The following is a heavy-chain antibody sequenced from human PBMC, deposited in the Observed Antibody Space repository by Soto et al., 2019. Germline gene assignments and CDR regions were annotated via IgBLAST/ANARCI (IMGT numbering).Heavy chain of an antibody. V-gene: IGHV3-23*01. D-gene: IGHD2-8*02. J-gene: IGHJ4*02. Sequence: EVQLLESGGGLVQPGGSLRLSCAASGFTFSSYAMNWVRQAPGKGLEWVSAISGSGGSTYYADSVKGRFTISRDNSKNTLYLLMNSLRAEDTAVYYCAPTPRGVVYATALSYWGQGTLVTVSS. CDR2: ISGSGGST. CDR1: GFTFSSYA. CDR3: APTPRGVVYATALSY.